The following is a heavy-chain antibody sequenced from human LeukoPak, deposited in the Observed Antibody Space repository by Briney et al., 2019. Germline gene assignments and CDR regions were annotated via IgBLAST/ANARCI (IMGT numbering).Heavy chain of an antibody. J-gene: IGHJ6*03. Sequence: SETLSLTCTVSGGSISSYYWSWIRQPAGKGLEWIGRIYTSGSTNYNPSLKSRVTMSVDTSKNQFSLKLSSVTAADTAVYYCARGLYYYDSSASDHYYYYYMDVWGKGTTVTVSS. D-gene: IGHD3-22*01. CDR3: ARGLYYYDSSASDHYYYYYMDV. V-gene: IGHV4-4*07. CDR2: IYTSGST. CDR1: GGSISSYY.